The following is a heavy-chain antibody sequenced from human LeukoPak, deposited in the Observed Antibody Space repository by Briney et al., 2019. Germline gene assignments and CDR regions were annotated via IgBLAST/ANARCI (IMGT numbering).Heavy chain of an antibody. D-gene: IGHD4-17*01. V-gene: IGHV3-23*01. J-gene: IGHJ4*02. CDR2: IVGSGGST. CDR1: GFTFSSYA. CDR3: AKGPHNRFYDYGSYFDY. Sequence: GGSLRLSCAASGFTFSSYAMSWVRQAPGRGLEWVSAIVGSGGSTYYADSVKGRFTISRDSSKNTLYLQMNSLRAEDTAVYSCAKGPHNRFYDYGSYFDYWGQGTLVTVSS.